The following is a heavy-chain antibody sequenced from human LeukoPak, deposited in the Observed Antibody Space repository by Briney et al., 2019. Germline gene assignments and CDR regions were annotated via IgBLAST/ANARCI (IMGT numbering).Heavy chain of an antibody. D-gene: IGHD5-24*01. J-gene: IGHJ4*02. CDR1: GFTFSSYA. Sequence: SGGSLRLSCAASGFTFSSYAMHWFRQAPGKGLEWVAVISYDGSNKYYADSVKGRFTISRDNSKNTLYLQMNSLRAEDTAVYYCARTGGRDGYNGSDYWGQGTLVTVSS. V-gene: IGHV3-30*04. CDR3: ARTGGRDGYNGSDY. CDR2: ISYDGSNK.